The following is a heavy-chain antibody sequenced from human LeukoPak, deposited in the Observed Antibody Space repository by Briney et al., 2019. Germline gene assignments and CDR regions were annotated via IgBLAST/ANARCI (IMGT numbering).Heavy chain of an antibody. V-gene: IGHV1-69*05. CDR3: ARARRDGYNRAAFDI. D-gene: IGHD5-24*01. CDR2: IIPIFGTA. Sequence: SVKVSCKASGGTFSSYAISWVRQAPGQGLEWMGRIIPIFGTANCAQKFQGRVTITTDESTSTAYMELSSLRSEDTAVYYCARARRDGYNRAAFDIWGQGTMVTVSS. CDR1: GGTFSSYA. J-gene: IGHJ3*02.